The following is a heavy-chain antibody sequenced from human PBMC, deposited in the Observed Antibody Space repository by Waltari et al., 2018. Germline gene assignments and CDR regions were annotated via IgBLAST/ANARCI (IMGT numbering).Heavy chain of an antibody. CDR1: GFPLRNFG. J-gene: IGHJ4*02. D-gene: IGHD2-2*02. CDR2: IWFDGSDK. CDR3: AKDAFGNTYLDF. Sequence: QVNLVESGGGVVQPGGSLSLSCSTSGFPLRNFGMHWVRQAPGKGLEWVALIWFDGSDKFYADSVRGRFTISRDNSARTLYLDMDSLRLDDTAMYYCAKDAFGNTYLDFWGQGTLVTVSS. V-gene: IGHV3-30*02.